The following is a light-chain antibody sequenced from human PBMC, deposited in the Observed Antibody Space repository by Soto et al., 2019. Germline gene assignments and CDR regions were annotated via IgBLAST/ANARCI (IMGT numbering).Light chain of an antibody. Sequence: QSVLTQPPSVSVAPGQRVTISCTGSSSNIGAGYDVHWYQQLPGTAPKLLIYGNSNRPSGVPDRFSGSKSGTSASLAITGLQAEDEADYYCQSYDSSLSGSCVFGTGTKVTVL. J-gene: IGLJ1*01. CDR2: GNS. V-gene: IGLV1-40*01. CDR3: QSYDSSLSGSCV. CDR1: SSNIGAGYD.